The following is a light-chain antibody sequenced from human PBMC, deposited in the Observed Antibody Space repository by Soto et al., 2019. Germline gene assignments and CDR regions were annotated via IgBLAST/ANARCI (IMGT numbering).Light chain of an antibody. Sequence: EIVLTQSPATLSLSPGERATLSCRASQSVSSYLAWYQQKPGQAPRLLIYDASNRATGIPARFSGSGSGTDFPLTISSLEPKDFAVYYCQQRSNWPPRFTFGPGTKVDIK. CDR3: QQRSNWPPRFT. V-gene: IGKV3-11*01. CDR2: DAS. J-gene: IGKJ3*01. CDR1: QSVSSY.